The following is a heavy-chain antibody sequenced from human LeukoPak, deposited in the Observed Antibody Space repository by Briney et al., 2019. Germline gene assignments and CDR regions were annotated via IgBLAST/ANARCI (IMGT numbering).Heavy chain of an antibody. J-gene: IGHJ4*02. CDR2: IFSAGSP. CDR3: ARGLPLFF. Sequence: HAGGSLRLSSAVSGLSVSSNCMWWVRQAPGKGLERVSVIFSAGSPNYADSVKGRFTISRDNSQNTLYLQMNSLRAEDTAVYYCARGLPLFFWGQGTLATVSS. V-gene: IGHV3-66*01. CDR1: GLSVSSNC.